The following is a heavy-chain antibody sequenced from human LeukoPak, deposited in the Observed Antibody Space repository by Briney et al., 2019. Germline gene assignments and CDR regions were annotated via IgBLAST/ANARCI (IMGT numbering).Heavy chain of an antibody. Sequence: PGGSLRLSCAASGFTFSSYAMHWVRQAPGKGLEWVVVISYDGSNKYYADSVKGRFTISRDNSKNTLYLQMNSLRAEDTAVYYCARDTVHTANWGQGTLVTVSS. V-gene: IGHV3-30-3*01. J-gene: IGHJ4*02. CDR1: GFTFSSYA. D-gene: IGHD1-1*01. CDR2: ISYDGSNK. CDR3: ARDTVHTAN.